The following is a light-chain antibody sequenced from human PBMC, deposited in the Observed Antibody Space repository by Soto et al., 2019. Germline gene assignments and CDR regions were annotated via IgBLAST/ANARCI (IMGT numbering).Light chain of an antibody. Sequence: EVVLTQSPGTLSLSPGDRATVSCRASQTVHSSFFAWYQQKGGQAPRLLIYGTSNRAAGIPDRCSGHGSGTDFTPTIEGLEPEDFGMYCGQQHGGSHPHTFGRGTRVEI. CDR2: GTS. CDR3: QQHGGSHPHT. V-gene: IGKV3-20*01. J-gene: IGKJ2*01. CDR1: QTVHSSF.